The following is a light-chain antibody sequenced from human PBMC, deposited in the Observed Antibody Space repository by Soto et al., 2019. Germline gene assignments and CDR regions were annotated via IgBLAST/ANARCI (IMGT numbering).Light chain of an antibody. Sequence: QSALTQPRSVSGSPGQSVTISCTGATSDVGGSDYVSWYQHHPGKAPELMLYDVNKRPSGVPDRFSDSKSGTSASLAISRLQSEDEGHYYCASWDDDLNGPIFGGGTKMTVL. J-gene: IGLJ2*01. CDR3: ASWDDDLNGPI. V-gene: IGLV2-11*01. CDR1: TSDVGGSDY. CDR2: DVN.